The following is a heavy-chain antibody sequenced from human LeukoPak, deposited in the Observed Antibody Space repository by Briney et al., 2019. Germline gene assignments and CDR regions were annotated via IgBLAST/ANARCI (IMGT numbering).Heavy chain of an antibody. Sequence: GASVKVSCKASGYTFTGYYMHWVRQAPGQGLEWMGWINPNSGGTNYARKFQGRVTMTRDTSISTAYMELSRLRSDDTAVYYCARVGSGWSYYFDYWGQGTLVTVSS. CDR1: GYTFTGYY. CDR2: INPNSGGT. V-gene: IGHV1-2*02. CDR3: ARVGSGWSYYFDY. J-gene: IGHJ4*02. D-gene: IGHD6-19*01.